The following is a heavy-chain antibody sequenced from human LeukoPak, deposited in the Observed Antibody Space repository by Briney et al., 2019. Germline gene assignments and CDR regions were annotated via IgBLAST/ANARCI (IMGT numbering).Heavy chain of an antibody. CDR1: GGTFSSYA. D-gene: IGHD1-7*01. Sequence: GASVKVSCKASGGTFSSYAISWVRQAPGQGLEWMGGIIPIFGTANYAQKFQGRVTITADKSTSTAYMELSSLRSEDTAVYYCASALSFITGTTHYMDVWGKGTTVTVSS. J-gene: IGHJ6*03. V-gene: IGHV1-69*06. CDR2: IIPIFGTA. CDR3: ASALSFITGTTHYMDV.